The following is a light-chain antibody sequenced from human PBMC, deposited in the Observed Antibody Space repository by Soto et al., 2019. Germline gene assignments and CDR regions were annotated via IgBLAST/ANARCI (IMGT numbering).Light chain of an antibody. V-gene: IGKV3-20*01. CDR3: QQYGSSPYT. CDR1: QSVSSDY. J-gene: IGKJ2*01. Sequence: EIVLTQSPGTLSLSPGERATLSCRASQSVSSDYLAWYQQKPGQAPRLLLYGASNRATGIPDRFSGSGSGTDFTLTISRLEPEDCAVYSCQQYGSSPYTFGQGTKLEI. CDR2: GAS.